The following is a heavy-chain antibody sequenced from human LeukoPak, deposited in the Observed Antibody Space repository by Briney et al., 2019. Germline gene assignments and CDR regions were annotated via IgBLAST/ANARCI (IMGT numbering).Heavy chain of an antibody. J-gene: IGHJ3*02. CDR3: ARDEVTMVRGAPQVAFVI. Sequence: PSETLSLTCTVSGGSISSYYWSWIRQPAGKGLEWIGRIYTSGSTNYNPSLKSRVTISVDKSKNQFSLKLSSVTAADTAVYYCARDEVTMVRGAPQVAFVIWGQGTMVTVSS. V-gene: IGHV4-4*07. D-gene: IGHD3-10*01. CDR2: IYTSGST. CDR1: GGSISSYY.